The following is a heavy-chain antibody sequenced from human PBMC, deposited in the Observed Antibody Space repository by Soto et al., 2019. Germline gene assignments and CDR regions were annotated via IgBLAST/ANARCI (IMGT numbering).Heavy chain of an antibody. CDR2: ISDSGSDT. Sequence: LRLSCAASGFTFSSSAMTWVRQAAGKGLEWVSGISDSGSDTYYTASVKGRFTTSRDNSKNTVFLQMSSLRAGDTAIYYFAKSGGVGRPMDVWGQGTTVTVSS. CDR3: AKSGGVGRPMDV. V-gene: IGHV3-23*01. D-gene: IGHD3-16*01. CDR1: GFTFSSSA. J-gene: IGHJ6*02.